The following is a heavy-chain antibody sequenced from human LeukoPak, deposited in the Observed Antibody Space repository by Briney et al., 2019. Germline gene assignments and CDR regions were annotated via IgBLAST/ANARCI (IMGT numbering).Heavy chain of an antibody. J-gene: IGHJ4*02. V-gene: IGHV4-39*07. CDR2: TYYSGST. D-gene: IGHD3-22*01. CDR1: GGSISSNSYY. CDR3: AREILYDSTGYYL. Sequence: PSETLSLTCTVSGGSISSNSYYWGWIRQPPGKGLEWIGSTYYSGSTYYNPSLNIRVTISVDTSKNQFSLNLRSVTAADTAVYYCAREILYDSTGYYLWGQGTLVTVSS.